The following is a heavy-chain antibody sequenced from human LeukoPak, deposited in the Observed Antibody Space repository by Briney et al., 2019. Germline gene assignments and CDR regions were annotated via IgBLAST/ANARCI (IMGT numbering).Heavy chain of an antibody. CDR3: ARVPHDYIRYFDL. J-gene: IGHJ2*01. V-gene: IGHV1-2*02. Sequence: ASVKVSCKASGYTFTGYYMHWVRQAPGQGLEWMGWINPNSDGTNYAQKFQGRVTVTRDTSISTAYMELSRLRSDDTAVYYCARVPHDYIRYFDLWGRGTLVTVSS. D-gene: IGHD4-11*01. CDR1: GYTFTGYY. CDR2: INPNSDGT.